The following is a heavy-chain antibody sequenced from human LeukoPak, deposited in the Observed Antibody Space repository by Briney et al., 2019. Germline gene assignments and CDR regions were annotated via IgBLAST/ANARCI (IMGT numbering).Heavy chain of an antibody. CDR3: ARGPPNWGYDY. CDR2: MSPNSGVT. J-gene: IGHJ4*02. Sequence: ASVKVSCKASGYTFTSYDFNSVRQATGQRPEWMGWMSPNSGVTGYAQKFQDRVTMTRNTSISTAYMELSSLRSDDTAVYYCARGPPNWGYDYWGPGTLVTVSS. V-gene: IGHV1-8*01. D-gene: IGHD7-27*01. CDR1: GYTFTSYD.